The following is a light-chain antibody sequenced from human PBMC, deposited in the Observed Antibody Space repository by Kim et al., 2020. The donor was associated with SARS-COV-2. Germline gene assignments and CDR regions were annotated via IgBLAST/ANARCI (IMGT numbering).Light chain of an antibody. J-gene: IGKJ2*01. CDR2: WAS. CDR3: QQHYTTPYT. Sequence: DIVMTQSPDSLAVSLGERATINCKSSQSVLYSSSNKNYLAWYQQKPGQSPKLLIYWASTRESGVPDRFSGSGSGTVFTLTISSLQAEDVAVYYCQQHYTTPYTFGQGTKLEI. V-gene: IGKV4-1*01. CDR1: QSVLYSSSNKNY.